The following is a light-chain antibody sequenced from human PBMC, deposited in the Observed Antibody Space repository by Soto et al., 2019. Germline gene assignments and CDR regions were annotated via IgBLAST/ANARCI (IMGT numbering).Light chain of an antibody. Sequence: QSALTQPASVSGSPGQSIPVSCTGTSSDIGGHNYVSWSQQHPGKVPKLIIYEVTNRPSGVSNRFSGSKSGNTASLTVSGLQAEDEADYYCSSYTPTSTVVFGGGTKLTVL. CDR1: SSDIGGHNY. CDR2: EVT. CDR3: SSYTPTSTVV. J-gene: IGLJ2*01. V-gene: IGLV2-14*01.